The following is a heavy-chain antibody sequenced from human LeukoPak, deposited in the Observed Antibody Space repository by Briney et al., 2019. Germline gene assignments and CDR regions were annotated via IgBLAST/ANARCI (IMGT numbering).Heavy chain of an antibody. V-gene: IGHV3-9*01. CDR2: ISWNSGSI. CDR3: AKGVGSDYFDY. Sequence: PGGSLRLSCAASGFTFDDYAMHWVLQAPGKGLEWVSGISWNSGSIGYADCVKRRFTISRDNAENSLYLQMNRLRAENTALYYCAKGVGSDYFDYWGQGTLVTVSS. J-gene: IGHJ4*02. D-gene: IGHD2-15*01. CDR1: GFTFDDYA.